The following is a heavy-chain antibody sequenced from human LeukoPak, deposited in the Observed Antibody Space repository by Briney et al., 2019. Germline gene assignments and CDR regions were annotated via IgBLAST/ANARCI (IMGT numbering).Heavy chain of an antibody. CDR1: GFTFSGSA. CDR2: IRSKANSYAT. V-gene: IGHV3-73*01. D-gene: IGHD3-22*01. Sequence: GGSLRLSCAASGFTFSGSAMHWVRQASGKGLEWVGRIRSKANSYATTYAASVKGRFTISRDDSKNTAYLQINSLKTEDTAVYYCARAGNYDSSGYYYAPGYAFDIWGQGTMVTVSS. J-gene: IGHJ3*02. CDR3: ARAGNYDSSGYYYAPGYAFDI.